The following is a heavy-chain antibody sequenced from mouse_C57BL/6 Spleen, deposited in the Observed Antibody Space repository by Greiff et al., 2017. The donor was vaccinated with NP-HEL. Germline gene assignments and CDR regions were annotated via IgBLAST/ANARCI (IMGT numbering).Heavy chain of an antibody. D-gene: IGHD1-1*01. CDR3: ARSRGVYYYGSSSFDY. CDR2: INPGSGGT. Sequence: QVQLQQSGAELVRPGTSVKVSCKASGYAFTNYLIEWVKQRPGQGLEWIGVINPGSGGTNYNEKFKGKATLTADKSSSTAYMQLSSLTSEDSAVYFCARSRGVYYYGSSSFDYWGQGTTLTVSS. CDR1: GYAFTNYL. V-gene: IGHV1-54*01. J-gene: IGHJ2*01.